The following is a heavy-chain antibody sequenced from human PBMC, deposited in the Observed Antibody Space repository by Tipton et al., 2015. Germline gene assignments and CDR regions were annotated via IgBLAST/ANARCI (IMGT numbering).Heavy chain of an antibody. Sequence: GSLRLSCAASGFTFSSYDMTWVRQTPGKGLEWVSSISNSDGNTYYVGSVKGRFTISRDNSKNMVYLQMNSLRVEDTALYYCAKGHCGSTGCYGKWYYFDYWGQGTLVTVSS. CDR3: AKGHCGSTGCYGKWYYFDY. D-gene: IGHD2-2*01. J-gene: IGHJ4*02. CDR2: ISNSDGNT. V-gene: IGHV3-23*01. CDR1: GFTFSSYD.